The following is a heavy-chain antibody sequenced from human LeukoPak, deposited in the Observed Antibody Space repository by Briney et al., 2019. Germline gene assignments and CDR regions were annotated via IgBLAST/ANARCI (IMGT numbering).Heavy chain of an antibody. V-gene: IGHV3-53*01. J-gene: IGHJ4*02. Sequence: GGSLRLSCAASGFTVSSNYMSWVRQAPGKGLECVSVIYSGGGAYYADSVKGRFTISRDNSKNTLYLQMNSLRAEDTAVYYCAKSQVPNYYGSGSFVDYWGQGTLVTVSS. D-gene: IGHD3-10*01. CDR2: IYSGGGA. CDR3: AKSQVPNYYGSGSFVDY. CDR1: GFTVSSNY.